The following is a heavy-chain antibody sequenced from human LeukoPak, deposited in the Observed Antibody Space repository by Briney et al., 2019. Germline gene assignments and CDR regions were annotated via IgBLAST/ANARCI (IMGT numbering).Heavy chain of an antibody. Sequence: PGGSLRLSCAASGFTFSSYWMHWVCQAPGKGLLWVSRINTDGSSATYADSVKGRFTISRDNAKNTLYLQMNSLRAEDTAVYYCARVQKSRKSVASAVDCWGQGTVVIVSS. D-gene: IGHD5-12*01. CDR3: ARVQKSRKSVASAVDC. J-gene: IGHJ4*02. CDR1: GFTFSSYW. CDR2: INTDGSSA. V-gene: IGHV3-74*01.